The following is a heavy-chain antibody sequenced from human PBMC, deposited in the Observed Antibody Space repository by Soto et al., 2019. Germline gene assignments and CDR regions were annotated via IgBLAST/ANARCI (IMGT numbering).Heavy chain of an antibody. D-gene: IGHD6-19*01. CDR1: GYTFSNYD. Sequence: QVQLVQSGGEVKKPGASVKVSCKTSGYTFSNYDFSWVRQAPGQGLEWMGWVSNKNGVTNYAEKFRDRVNMTTDISTNTIYMELRSLRSDDTAVYFCARERLNTGWYGFDHWGQGTQVTVSS. J-gene: IGHJ4*02. CDR2: VSNKNGVT. V-gene: IGHV1-18*04. CDR3: ARERLNTGWYGFDH.